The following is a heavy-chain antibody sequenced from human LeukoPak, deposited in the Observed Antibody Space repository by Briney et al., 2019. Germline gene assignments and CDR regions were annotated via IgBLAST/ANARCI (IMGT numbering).Heavy chain of an antibody. J-gene: IGHJ6*03. Sequence: GGSLRLSCAASGFTFGNYAMSWVRQAPGKGLEWVANIKQDGSEKYYVDSVKGRFTISRDNAKNSLYLQMNSLRAEDTALYYCAKDAGRHYYYYMDVWGKGTTVTVSS. CDR2: IKQDGSEK. CDR1: GFTFGNYA. CDR3: AKDAGRHYYYYMDV. V-gene: IGHV3-7*03.